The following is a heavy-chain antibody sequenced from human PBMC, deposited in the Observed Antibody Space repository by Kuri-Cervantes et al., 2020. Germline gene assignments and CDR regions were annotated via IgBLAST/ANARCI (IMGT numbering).Heavy chain of an antibody. V-gene: IGHV4-38-2*01. CDR1: GYSISSAYH. J-gene: IGHJ4*02. Sequence: SETLSLTCAVSGYSISSAYHWGWIRQSPGKGLEWIGGIYHSGVTYYNPSLKSRVTISVDTSKNQFSLNLSSVTAADTAVYYCARHGTSSSWYVFEYWGQGSLVTVSS. D-gene: IGHD6-13*01. CDR2: IYHSGVT. CDR3: ARHGTSSSWYVFEY.